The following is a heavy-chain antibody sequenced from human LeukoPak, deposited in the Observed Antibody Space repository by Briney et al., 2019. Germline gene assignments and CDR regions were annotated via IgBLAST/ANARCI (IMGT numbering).Heavy chain of an antibody. CDR1: GFTFSSYW. CDR2: IKQDGSEK. J-gene: IGHJ4*02. CDR3: AKAKRGMTYYFDH. D-gene: IGHD3-16*01. V-gene: IGHV3-7*01. Sequence: GGSLRLSCAASGFTFSSYWMTWVRHLPGKGLEWVAKIKQDGSEKYYVDSVKGRFTISRDNSKNTLYLQMNSLRAEDTAVYYCAKAKRGMTYYFDHWGQGTLVTVSS.